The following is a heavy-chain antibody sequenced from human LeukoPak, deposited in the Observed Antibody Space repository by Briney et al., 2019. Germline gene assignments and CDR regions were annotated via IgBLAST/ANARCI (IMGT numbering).Heavy chain of an antibody. J-gene: IGHJ5*02. CDR2: IYYSGST. Sequence: SETLSLTCTVSGGSISSSSYYWGWIRQPPGKGLEWIGSIYYSGSTYYNPSLKSRVTISVDTSKNQFSLKLSSVTAADTAVYYCARELAAAALANRFDPWGQGTLVTVSS. V-gene: IGHV4-39*07. CDR1: GGSISSSSYY. D-gene: IGHD6-13*01. CDR3: ARELAAAALANRFDP.